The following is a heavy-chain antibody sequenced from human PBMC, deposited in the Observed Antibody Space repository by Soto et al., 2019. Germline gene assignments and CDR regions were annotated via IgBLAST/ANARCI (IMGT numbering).Heavy chain of an antibody. V-gene: IGHV3-23*01. CDR1: GFTFSSYA. Sequence: GGSLRLSCAASGFTFSSYAMSWVRQAPGKGLEWVSAISGSDGSTYYAESVKGRFTISRDNCKNSLYLQMNSLRTEDTALYNCAKGSIAARRPIFHYGMDVWAQGTTVTVSS. CDR3: AKGSIAARRPIFHYGMDV. D-gene: IGHD6-6*01. CDR2: ISGSDGST. J-gene: IGHJ6*02.